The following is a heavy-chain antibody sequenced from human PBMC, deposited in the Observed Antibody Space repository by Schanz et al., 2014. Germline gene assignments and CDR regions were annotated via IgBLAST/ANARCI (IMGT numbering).Heavy chain of an antibody. Sequence: EVQLVESGGGLVQPGRSLRLSCTASGFTFGDHSMSWVRQAPGKGLEWVSVIFSGGSTYYADSVQGRFTISRDISKNTLFLQMNSLRAEDTAVYYCARERSASYFHYGMDVWGQGTTVTVFS. CDR2: IFSGGST. CDR3: ARERSASYFHYGMDV. CDR1: GFTFGDHS. J-gene: IGHJ6*02. D-gene: IGHD3-3*01. V-gene: IGHV3-66*01.